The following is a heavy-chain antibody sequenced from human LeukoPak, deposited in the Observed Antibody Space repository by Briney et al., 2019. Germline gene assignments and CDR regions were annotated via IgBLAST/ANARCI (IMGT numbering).Heavy chain of an antibody. J-gene: IGHJ4*02. CDR1: GGSFSGYS. V-gene: IGHV4-34*01. D-gene: IGHD3-3*01. CDR3: ARLTHSVFWLVDSSVLDY. Sequence: SETLSPTCAVFGGSFSGYSWSWIRQPPGKGLEWIGEINHSGSTDYNPSLKSRVTISGDTSKNQFSLQLNSVTAADTAVYYCARLTHSVFWLVDSSVLDYWGRETLDTVSS. CDR2: INHSGST.